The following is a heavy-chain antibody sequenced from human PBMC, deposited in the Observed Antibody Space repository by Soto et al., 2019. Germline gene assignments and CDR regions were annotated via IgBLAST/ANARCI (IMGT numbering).Heavy chain of an antibody. Sequence: SETLSLTCTVSGGSISSSSYYWGWIRQPPGKGLEWIGSIYYSGSTYYNPSLKSRVTISVDTSKNQFSLKLSSVTAADTAVYYCARPYCSGGSCSWFDPWGQGTLVTVSS. CDR3: ARPYCSGGSCSWFDP. CDR1: GGSISSSSYY. V-gene: IGHV4-39*01. CDR2: IYYSGST. J-gene: IGHJ5*02. D-gene: IGHD2-15*01.